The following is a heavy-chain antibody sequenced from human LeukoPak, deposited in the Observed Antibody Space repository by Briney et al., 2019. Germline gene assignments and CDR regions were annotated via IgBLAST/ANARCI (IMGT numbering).Heavy chain of an antibody. Sequence: GASVKVSCKASGYTFTGYYIHWVRQTPGQGLEWMGLINPSGSSTSNTQKFQGRVTMTRDTSTSTVYMELSSLRSEDTAVYYCARGYCYNSNCYGNFDFWGQGTLVTASS. CDR3: ARGYCYNSNCYGNFDF. V-gene: IGHV1-46*01. J-gene: IGHJ4*02. CDR1: GYTFTGYY. D-gene: IGHD2-2*01. CDR2: INPSGSST.